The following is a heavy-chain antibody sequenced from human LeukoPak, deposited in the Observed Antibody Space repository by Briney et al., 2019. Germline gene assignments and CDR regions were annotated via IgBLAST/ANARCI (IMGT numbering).Heavy chain of an antibody. J-gene: IGHJ3*02. Sequence: GGSLRLSCAASGFTFSSYAMSWVRQAPGKGLEWVSAISGSGGSTYYADSVKGRFAISRDNSKNTLYLQMNSLRAEDTAVYYCAKGYYGDIDAFDIWGQGTMVTVSS. D-gene: IGHD4-17*01. CDR3: AKGYYGDIDAFDI. CDR1: GFTFSSYA. CDR2: ISGSGGST. V-gene: IGHV3-23*01.